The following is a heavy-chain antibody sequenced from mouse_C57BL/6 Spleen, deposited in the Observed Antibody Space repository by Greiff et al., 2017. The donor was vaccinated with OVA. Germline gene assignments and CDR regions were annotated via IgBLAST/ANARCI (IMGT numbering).Heavy chain of an antibody. CDR1: GYTFTSYW. CDR2: INPSSGYT. J-gene: IGHJ1*03. V-gene: IGHV1-7*01. Sequence: QVQLQQSGAELAKPGASVKLSCKASGYTFTSYWMHWVKQRPGQGLEWIGYINPSSGYTKYNQKFKDKATLTADKSSSTAYMQLSSLTYEDSAVYYCARDEITTDWYFDVWGTGTTVTVSS. D-gene: IGHD1-1*01. CDR3: ARDEITTDWYFDV.